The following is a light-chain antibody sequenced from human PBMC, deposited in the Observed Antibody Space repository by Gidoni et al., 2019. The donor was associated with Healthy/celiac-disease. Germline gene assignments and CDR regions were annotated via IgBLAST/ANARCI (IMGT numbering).Light chain of an antibody. Sequence: DIQLTQSPSSLSASVGDRVTITCRASQGISNYLAWYQQKPGKVPKLLIYAAYTLQSGVPSRFSGSGSGTDFTPTISSLQPEDVATYYCQKYNSAPPLTFGGGTKVEIK. V-gene: IGKV1-27*01. CDR3: QKYNSAPPLT. CDR1: QGISNY. J-gene: IGKJ4*01. CDR2: AAY.